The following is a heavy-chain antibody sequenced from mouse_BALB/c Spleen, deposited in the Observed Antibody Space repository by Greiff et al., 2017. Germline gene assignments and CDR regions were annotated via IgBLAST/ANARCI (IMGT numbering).Heavy chain of an antibody. J-gene: IGHJ4*01. CDR3: ARMRGNCVGAMDD. D-gene: IGHD2-1*01. CDR1: GFTFSSYY. Sequence: EVQGVESGGGLVKLGGSLKLSCAASGFTFSSYYMSWVRQTPEKRLELVAAINSNGGSTYYPDTVKGRFTITRDNAKNTLYLQMSSLKSEDTALYYCARMRGNCVGAMDDWGQGTSVTGSS. V-gene: IGHV5-6-2*01. CDR2: INSNGGST.